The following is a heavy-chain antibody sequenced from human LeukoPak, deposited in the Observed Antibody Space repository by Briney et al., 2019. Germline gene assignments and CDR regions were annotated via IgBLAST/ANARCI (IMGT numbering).Heavy chain of an antibody. Sequence: PGGSLRLSCAASGFSFSSFSMNWVRQAPGKGLEWVSYISSSGSTIYYADSVKGRFTISRDNAKNSLYLQMNSLRAEDTAVYYCARDYSSLDYWGQGTLVTVSS. D-gene: IGHD6-19*01. CDR3: ARDYSSLDY. CDR1: GFSFSSFS. J-gene: IGHJ4*02. V-gene: IGHV3-48*04. CDR2: ISSSGSTI.